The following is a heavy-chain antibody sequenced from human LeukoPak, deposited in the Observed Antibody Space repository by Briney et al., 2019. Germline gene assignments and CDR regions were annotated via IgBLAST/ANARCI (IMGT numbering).Heavy chain of an antibody. D-gene: IGHD4-17*01. V-gene: IGHV1-8*03. CDR1: GYTFTSYD. J-gene: IGHJ4*02. Sequence: ASVKVSCKASGYTFTSYDINWVRQATGQGLEWMGWMNPNSGNTGYAQKFQGRVTITRNTSISTAYMELSSLRSEDTAVYCCARVQRDYGDYWIDYWGQGTLVTVSS. CDR2: MNPNSGNT. CDR3: ARVQRDYGDYWIDY.